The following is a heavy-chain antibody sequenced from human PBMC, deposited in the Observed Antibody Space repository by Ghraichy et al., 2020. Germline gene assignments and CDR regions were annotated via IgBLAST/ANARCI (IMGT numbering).Heavy chain of an antibody. V-gene: IGHV4-34*01. CDR1: GGSFSGYY. CDR2: INHSGST. CDR3: ARGLVRAARRHDY. D-gene: IGHD6-6*01. J-gene: IGHJ4*02. Sequence: SETLSLTCAVYGGSFSGYYWSWIRQPPGKGLEWIGEINHSGSTNYNPSLKSRVTISVDTSKNQFSLKLSSVTAADTAVYYCARGLVRAARRHDYWGQGTLVTVSS.